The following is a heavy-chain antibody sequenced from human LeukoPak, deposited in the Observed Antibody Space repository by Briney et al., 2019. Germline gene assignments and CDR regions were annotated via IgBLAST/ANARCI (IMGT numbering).Heavy chain of an antibody. CDR1: GFTFSSYG. D-gene: IGHD6-19*01. J-gene: IGHJ3*02. Sequence: GGSLRLSCAASGFTFSSYGMHWVRQAPGKGLEWVAVILSDGSKEFYTDSVKGRFTISRDNSKNTLYLQMNSLRAEDTAVYYCAKDGLAVASSDAFDIWGQGTMVTVSS. CDR3: AKDGLAVASSDAFDI. CDR2: ILSDGSKE. V-gene: IGHV3-33*06.